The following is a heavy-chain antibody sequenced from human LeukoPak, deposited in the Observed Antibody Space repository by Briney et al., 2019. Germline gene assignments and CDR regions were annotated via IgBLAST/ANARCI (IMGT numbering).Heavy chain of an antibody. CDR1: GLTVSTSY. CDR3: AKDRMTTVLDY. CDR2: IRYDGSNK. J-gene: IGHJ4*02. V-gene: IGHV3-30*02. D-gene: IGHD4-11*01. Sequence: PGGSLRLSCAASGLTVSTSYMSWVRQAPGKGLEWVAFIRYDGSNKYYADSAKGRFTISRDNSKNTLYLQMNSLRAEDTAVYYCAKDRMTTVLDYWGQGTLVTVSS.